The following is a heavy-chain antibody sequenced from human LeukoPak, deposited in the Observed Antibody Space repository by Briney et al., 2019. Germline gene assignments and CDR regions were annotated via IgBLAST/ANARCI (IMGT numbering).Heavy chain of an antibody. CDR2: ITGEAGTT. CDR1: GFTFYDYA. CDR3: VKDTVTMLRGVISDYYHGMDV. Sequence: GGSLRLSCAASGFTFYDYAMRRVRQAPGKGLEWISLITGEAGTTKYADSEKGRFTISRDNSKRLLYLQMNSLTTEDSGLYYCVKDTVTMLRGVISDYYHGMDVWGRGTTVIVSS. D-gene: IGHD3-10*01. J-gene: IGHJ6*02. V-gene: IGHV3-43*02.